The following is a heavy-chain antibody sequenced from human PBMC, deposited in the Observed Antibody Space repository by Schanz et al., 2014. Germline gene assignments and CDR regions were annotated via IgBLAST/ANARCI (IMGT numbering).Heavy chain of an antibody. CDR1: GFTFSRYW. Sequence: EVQLVESGGGLVQPGGSLRLCCVASGFTFSRYWMTWVRQAPGKGLEWVANIKQDGSAKNYVDSVKGRFTISRDNPKNSLCLQMNSLRAEDTAMYYCAKRCSSTSCSHGAFDIWGQGTMVTVSS. J-gene: IGHJ3*02. D-gene: IGHD2-2*01. CDR3: AKRCSSTSCSHGAFDI. V-gene: IGHV3-7*03. CDR2: IKQDGSAK.